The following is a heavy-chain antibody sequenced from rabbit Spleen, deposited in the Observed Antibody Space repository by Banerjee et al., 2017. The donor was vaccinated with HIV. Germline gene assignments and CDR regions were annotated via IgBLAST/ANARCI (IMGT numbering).Heavy chain of an antibody. CDR1: GFSFSNKAV. D-gene: IGHD1-1*01. Sequence: QEQLVESGGGLVQPGGSLKLSCTASGFSFSNKAVMCWVRQAPGKGLEWIACIYAITGKAVYASWAKGRFTFSKTSSTTVTLQMTSLTAADTATYFCAKDLVAVIGWNFNLWGPGTLVTVS. CDR2: IYAITGKA. V-gene: IGHV1S45*01. J-gene: IGHJ4*01. CDR3: AKDLVAVIGWNFNL.